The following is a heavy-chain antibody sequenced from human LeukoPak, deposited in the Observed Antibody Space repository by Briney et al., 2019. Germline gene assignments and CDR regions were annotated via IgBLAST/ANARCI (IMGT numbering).Heavy chain of an antibody. Sequence: PGRSLRLSCTASGFTFGDYAMSWVRQAPGKGLEWVGFIRSKVYGGTTEYAASVKGRFTISRDDSKSIAYLQMNSLKTEDTAMYYCTRDPDCSSTSCSPQFGYWGQGTLVTVSS. J-gene: IGHJ4*02. D-gene: IGHD2-2*01. V-gene: IGHV3-49*04. CDR1: GFTFGDYA. CDR3: TRDPDCSSTSCSPQFGY. CDR2: IRSKVYGGTT.